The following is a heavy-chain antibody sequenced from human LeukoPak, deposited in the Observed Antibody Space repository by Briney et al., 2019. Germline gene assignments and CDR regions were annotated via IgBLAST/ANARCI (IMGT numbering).Heavy chain of an antibody. Sequence: GGSLRLSCAASGFTFSSYGMHWVRQAPGKGLEWVAFIRYDGSNKYYADSVKSRFTISRDNSKNTLYLQMNSLRAEDTAVYYCAKNRYSYGPFDYWGQGTLVTVSS. D-gene: IGHD5-18*01. CDR2: IRYDGSNK. V-gene: IGHV3-30*02. J-gene: IGHJ4*02. CDR1: GFTFSSYG. CDR3: AKNRYSYGPFDY.